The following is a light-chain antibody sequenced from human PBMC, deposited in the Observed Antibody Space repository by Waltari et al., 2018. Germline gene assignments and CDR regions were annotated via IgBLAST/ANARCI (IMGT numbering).Light chain of an antibody. V-gene: IGKV3-11*01. CDR2: EAS. J-gene: IGKJ3*01. CDR3: QQRYNWPRFT. CDR1: QTVSSY. Sequence: EIVLTQSPATLSLSPGERATLSSRASQTVSSYLAWYQQKPGQAPRLLIYEASNRATGIPARFIGSGSGTDFTLTISSLEPEDFAVYYCQQRYNWPRFTFGPGTKVEIK.